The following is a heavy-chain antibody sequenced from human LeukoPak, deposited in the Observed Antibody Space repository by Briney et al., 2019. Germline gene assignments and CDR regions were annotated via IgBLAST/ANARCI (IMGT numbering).Heavy chain of an antibody. CDR2: INHSGST. CDR1: GFTFSTYA. V-gene: IGHV4-34*01. D-gene: IGHD5-18*01. J-gene: IGHJ3*02. CDR3: ARGAPKEIQLWLRLRGVAFDI. Sequence: GSLRLSCAASGFTFSTYAVSWVRQPPGKGLEWIGEINHSGSTNYNPSLKSRVTISVDTSKNQFSLKLNSVTAADTAVYYCARGAPKEIQLWLRLRGVAFDIWGQGTMVTVSS.